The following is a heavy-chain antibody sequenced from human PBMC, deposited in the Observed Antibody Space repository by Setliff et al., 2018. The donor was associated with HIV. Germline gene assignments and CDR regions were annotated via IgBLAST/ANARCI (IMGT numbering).Heavy chain of an antibody. J-gene: IGHJ4*02. CDR2: INAGNGNT. Sequence: ASVKVSCKASGYTFTSYAMHWVRQAPGQRLEWMGWINAGNGNTKYSQKFQGRVTITRETSASTAHVEVNSLTSEDTAVYYCARAAPGGGNYYFGYWGQGTLVTVSS. D-gene: IGHD3-16*01. CDR1: GYTFTSYA. CDR3: ARAAPGGGNYYFGY. V-gene: IGHV1-3*01.